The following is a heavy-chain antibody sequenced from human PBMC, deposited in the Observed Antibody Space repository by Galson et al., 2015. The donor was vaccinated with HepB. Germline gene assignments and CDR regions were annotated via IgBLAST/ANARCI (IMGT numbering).Heavy chain of an antibody. V-gene: IGHV3-23*01. J-gene: IGHJ4*02. D-gene: IGHD1-1*01. CDR3: AKGTTNIDY. CDR1: GFTFSSLG. Sequence: SLRLSCAASGFTFSSLGMTWVRQAPGKGLECVSAIGVNAGITDYADSVKGRFTIPRDNSKNMLYLQMNNLRAEDTAVYYCAKGTTNIDYWGQGTLVTVSS. CDR2: IGVNAGIT.